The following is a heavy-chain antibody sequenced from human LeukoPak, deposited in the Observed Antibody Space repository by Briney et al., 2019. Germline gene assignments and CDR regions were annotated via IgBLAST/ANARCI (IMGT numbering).Heavy chain of an antibody. CDR2: INPRGTST. CDR1: GYSFTSHY. J-gene: IGHJ5*02. D-gene: IGHD1-20*01. Sequence: ASVRVSCKASGYSFTSHYMHWVRQAPGQGLEWMGLINPRGTSTIYAEKFQGRIIMTRDMSTTTDYMELSSLKSDDTAVYYCARNNSIHERGWWFDPWGQGTLVTVSS. V-gene: IGHV1-46*01. CDR3: ARNNSIHERGWWFDP.